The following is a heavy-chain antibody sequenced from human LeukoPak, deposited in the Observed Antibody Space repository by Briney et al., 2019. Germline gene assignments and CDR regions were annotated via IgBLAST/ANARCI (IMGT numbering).Heavy chain of an antibody. CDR1: GFTFSSYS. CDR2: ISSSSSYI. D-gene: IGHD3-3*01. J-gene: IGHJ6*02. CDR3: ARCRYDFWSGYYTGYYYYGMDV. Sequence: GGSLRLSCAASGFTFSSYSMNWVRQAPGKGLEWVSSISSSSSYIYYADSVKGRFTISRDNAKNSLYLQMNSLRAEDTAVYYCARCRYDFWSGYYTGYYYYGMDVWGQGTTVTVSS. V-gene: IGHV3-21*01.